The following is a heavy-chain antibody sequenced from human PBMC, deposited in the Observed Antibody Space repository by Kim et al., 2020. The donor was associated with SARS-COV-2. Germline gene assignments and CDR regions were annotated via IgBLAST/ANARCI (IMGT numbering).Heavy chain of an antibody. J-gene: IGHJ4*02. CDR2: IYYTGTT. CDR1: GGSISSYY. CDR3: GRAGMVRGIREAY. V-gene: IGHV4-59*01. D-gene: IGHD3-10*01. Sequence: SETLSLTCTVSGGSISSYYWSWIRQPPGKGLEWIGYIYYTGTTNYNPSLKSRVTISVDTSKNQFSLELNSVTAADTAVYYCGRAGMVRGIREAYWGQGTLAGVSS.